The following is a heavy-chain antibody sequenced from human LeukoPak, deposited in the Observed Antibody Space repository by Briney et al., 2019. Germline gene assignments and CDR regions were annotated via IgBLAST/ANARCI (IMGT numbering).Heavy chain of an antibody. CDR1: GFTFNDYW. D-gene: IGHD2-21*02. Sequence: PGGSLRLSCAASGFTFNDYWMTWVRQAPGKGLEWVANIKQDGSEKYYVDSVKGRFTISRDNAKNSLYLQMNSLRAEDTAVYYCARRIAYCGGDCYAYYYYYYMDVWGKGTTVTVSS. CDR3: ARRIAYCGGDCYAYYYYYYMDV. CDR2: IKQDGSEK. V-gene: IGHV3-7*01. J-gene: IGHJ6*03.